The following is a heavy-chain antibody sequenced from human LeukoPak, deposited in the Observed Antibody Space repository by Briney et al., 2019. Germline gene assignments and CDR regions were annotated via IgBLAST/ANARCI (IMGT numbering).Heavy chain of an antibody. J-gene: IGHJ4*02. CDR1: GFTFSDYY. Sequence: GGSLRLSCAASGFTFSDYYMSWIRQAPGKGLEWVSYISSSGSTIYYADSVKGRFTISRDNAKNSLYLQMNSLRAEDTAVYYCARTSRDGYKTLDYWGQGTLVTVSS. D-gene: IGHD5-24*01. CDR2: ISSSGSTI. CDR3: ARTSRDGYKTLDY. V-gene: IGHV3-11*01.